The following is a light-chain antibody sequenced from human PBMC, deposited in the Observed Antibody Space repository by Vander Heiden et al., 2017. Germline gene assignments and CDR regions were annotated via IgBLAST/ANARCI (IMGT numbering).Light chain of an antibody. CDR1: QSIGTF. Sequence: DIQLTQSPSSLSASAGDRVTITCRAGQSIGTFLNWYQHKPGKAPKLLIYAAFTLQRGVPSRFSGSGSGTDFTLTISSLQPEDFATYYCQQSYSTPPLTFGGGTKVEIK. CDR3: QQSYSTPPLT. V-gene: IGKV1-39*01. CDR2: AAF. J-gene: IGKJ4*01.